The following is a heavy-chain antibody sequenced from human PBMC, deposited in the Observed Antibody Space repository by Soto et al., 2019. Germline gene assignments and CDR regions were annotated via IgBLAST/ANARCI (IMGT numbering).Heavy chain of an antibody. CDR1: GFTFSSYA. D-gene: IGHD6-13*01. J-gene: IGHJ6*02. Sequence: GSPRLSCAASGFTFSSYAMHWVRQAPGKGLEWVAVISYDGSNKYYADSVKGRFTISRDNSKNTLYLQMNSLRAEDTAVYYCAREITPYSSSWFQVRSYYYYGMDVWGQGTTVTVSS. CDR2: ISYDGSNK. CDR3: AREITPYSSSWFQVRSYYYYGMDV. V-gene: IGHV3-30-3*01.